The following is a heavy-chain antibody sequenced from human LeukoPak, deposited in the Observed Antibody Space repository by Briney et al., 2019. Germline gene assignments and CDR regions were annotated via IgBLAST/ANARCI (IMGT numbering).Heavy chain of an antibody. CDR3: ASLKGVDY. V-gene: IGHV3-7*02. J-gene: IGHJ4*02. D-gene: IGHD3-9*01. CDR2: IKQDGSER. CDR1: GFTFGSYW. Sequence: GGSLRLSCAASGFTFGSYWMSWVRQAPGKGLEWVANIKQDGSERYYVDSVKGRFTISRDNAKNSLYLQMNSLRAEDTAVYYCASLKGVDYWGQGTLVTVSS.